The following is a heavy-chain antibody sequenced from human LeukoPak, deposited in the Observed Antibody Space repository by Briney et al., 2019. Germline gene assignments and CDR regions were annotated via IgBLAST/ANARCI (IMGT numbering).Heavy chain of an antibody. CDR1: GFTFSSYS. V-gene: IGHV3-21*01. CDR2: ISSSSSYI. J-gene: IGHJ4*02. CDR3: ARTYYDILTGYNPYFDY. D-gene: IGHD3-9*01. Sequence: GGSLRLSCAASGFTFSSYSMNWVRQAPGKGLEWASSISSSSSYIYYADSVKGRFTISRDNAKNSLYLQMNSLRAEDTAVYYCARTYYDILTGYNPYFDYWGQGILVTVSS.